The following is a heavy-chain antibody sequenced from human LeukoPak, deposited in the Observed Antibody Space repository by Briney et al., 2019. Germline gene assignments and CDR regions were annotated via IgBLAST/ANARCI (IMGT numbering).Heavy chain of an antibody. CDR1: GGSFSGYY. CDR2: INHSGST. D-gene: IGHD2-2*01. Sequence: SETLSLTCAVYGGSFSGYYWSWIRQPPGKGLEWIGEINHSGSTNYNPSLKSRVTISVDRSKNQFSLKLSSVTAADTAVYYCARGYCSSTSCYGEALDYWGQGTLVTVSS. V-gene: IGHV4-34*01. J-gene: IGHJ4*02. CDR3: ARGYCSSTSCYGEALDY.